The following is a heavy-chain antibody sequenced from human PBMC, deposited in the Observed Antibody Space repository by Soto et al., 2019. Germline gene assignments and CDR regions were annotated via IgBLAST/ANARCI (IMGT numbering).Heavy chain of an antibody. CDR1: GYTFTSYG. Sequence: ASVKVSCKASGYTFTSYGISWVRQAPGQGLEWMGWISAYNGNTNYAQKLQGRVTMTTDTSTSTAYMELRSLRSDDTAVYYCARDYYGSGSYYLGTDYWGQGTLVTVSS. J-gene: IGHJ4*02. CDR2: ISAYNGNT. CDR3: ARDYYGSGSYYLGTDY. V-gene: IGHV1-18*01. D-gene: IGHD3-10*01.